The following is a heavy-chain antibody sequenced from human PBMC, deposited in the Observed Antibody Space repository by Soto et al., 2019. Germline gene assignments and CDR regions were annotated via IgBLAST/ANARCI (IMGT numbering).Heavy chain of an antibody. CDR1: GFTFSSYG. Sequence: QVQLVESGGGVVQPGRSLRLSCAASGFTFSSYGMHWVRQAPGKGLEWVAVISYDGSNKYYADSVKGRFTISRDNSKNTLYLQMNSLRAEDTAVYYCAKDKEWLVRGYYFDYWGQGTLVTVSS. CDR2: ISYDGSNK. CDR3: AKDKEWLVRGYYFDY. V-gene: IGHV3-30*18. J-gene: IGHJ4*02. D-gene: IGHD6-19*01.